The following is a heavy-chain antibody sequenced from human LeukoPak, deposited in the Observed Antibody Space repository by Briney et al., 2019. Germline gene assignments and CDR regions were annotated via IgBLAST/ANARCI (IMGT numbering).Heavy chain of an antibody. D-gene: IGHD6-13*01. CDR1: GFTFSSYA. J-gene: IGHJ6*03. Sequence: GGSLRLSCAAPGFTFSSYALSWVRQAPGKGLECVSGISGSGGTTYYADSVKGRFTISRDNSKNSLYLQMNSLRTEDTALYYCAKVGAAVSKVNQYYYMDVWGKGTTVTVSS. CDR2: ISGSGGTT. CDR3: AKVGAAVSKVNQYYYMDV. V-gene: IGHV3-23*01.